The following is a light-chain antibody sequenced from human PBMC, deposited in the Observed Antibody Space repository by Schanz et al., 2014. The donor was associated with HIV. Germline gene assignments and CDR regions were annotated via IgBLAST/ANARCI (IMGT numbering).Light chain of an antibody. Sequence: EIVMTQSPATLSVSPGERATLSCRASQSVSSNLAWYQQKPGQAPRLLIYGASTRATGIPARFSGSGSGTEFTLTISGLEPEDFAVYYCQQYGVSPPWTFGQGTKVEIK. CDR1: QSVSSN. CDR3: QQYGVSPPWT. V-gene: IGKV3-15*01. J-gene: IGKJ1*01. CDR2: GAS.